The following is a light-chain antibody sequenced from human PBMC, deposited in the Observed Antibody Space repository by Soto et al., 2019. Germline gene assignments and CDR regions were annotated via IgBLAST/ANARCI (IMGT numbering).Light chain of an antibody. CDR3: QQYGSAPPIT. J-gene: IGKJ5*01. CDR2: DAS. Sequence: EIVLTQSPATLSLSPGERATLSCRASQSVSRYLAWYQQKPGQAPRLLIYDASNRATGIPARFSGSGSGTDFTLTISSLEPEDFAVYYCQQYGSAPPITFGQGRRLEI. CDR1: QSVSRY. V-gene: IGKV3-11*01.